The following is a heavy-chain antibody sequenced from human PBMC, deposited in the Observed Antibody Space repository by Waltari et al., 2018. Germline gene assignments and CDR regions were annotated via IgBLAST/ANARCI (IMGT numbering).Heavy chain of an antibody. J-gene: IGHJ3*02. D-gene: IGHD4-17*01. CDR2: IYYSGST. CDR3: ARRLEIGEKYGDAGDAFDI. V-gene: IGHV4-31*03. Sequence: QVQLQESGPGLVKPSQTLSLTCTVSGGSISSGGYYWSWIRQHPGTGLEWIGYIYYSGSTYYNPSLKSRVTISVDTSKNQFSLKLSSVTAADTAVYYCARRLEIGEKYGDAGDAFDIWGQGTMVTVSS. CDR1: GGSISSGGYY.